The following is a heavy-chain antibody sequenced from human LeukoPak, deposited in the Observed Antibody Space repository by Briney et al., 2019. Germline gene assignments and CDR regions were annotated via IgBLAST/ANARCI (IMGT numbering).Heavy chain of an antibody. CDR3: ARGYYDILTGYHYYFDY. V-gene: IGHV4-31*03. D-gene: IGHD3-9*01. CDR2: SYYSGST. CDR1: GGPIIRGGHY. Sequence: SETLSLTCTVSGGPIIRGGHYWSWIRQYPGKGLEWIGYSYYSGSTHYNPSLESRVTISVDTSKNQFSLKLSSVTAADTAVYYCARGYYDILTGYHYYFDYWGQGTLVTVSS. J-gene: IGHJ4*02.